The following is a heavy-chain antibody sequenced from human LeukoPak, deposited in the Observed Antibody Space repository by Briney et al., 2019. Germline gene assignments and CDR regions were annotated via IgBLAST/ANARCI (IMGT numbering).Heavy chain of an antibody. CDR1: GGTFSSYA. CDR2: IIPILGIA. D-gene: IGHD6-19*01. CDR3: ARDYAVGYSSGWCFWALDY. Sequence: SVKVSCKASGGTFSSYAISWVRQAPGQGLEWMGRIIPILGIANYAQKFQGRVTITADKSTSTAYMELSSLRSEDTAVYYCARDYAVGYSSGWCFWALDYWGQGTLVTVSS. J-gene: IGHJ4*02. V-gene: IGHV1-69*04.